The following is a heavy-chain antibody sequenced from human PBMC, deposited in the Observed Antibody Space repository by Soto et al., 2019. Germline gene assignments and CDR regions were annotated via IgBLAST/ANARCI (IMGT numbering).Heavy chain of an antibody. J-gene: IGHJ5*02. D-gene: IGHD6-6*01. CDR3: AREKSASLTFDP. Sequence: ASVKVSCKASGYTFTVYYMHWVRQAPGQGLEWMGWINPNSGGTNYAQKFQGWVTMTRDTSISTAYMELSRLRSDDTAVYYCAREKSASLTFDPWGQGTLVTVSS. CDR1: GYTFTVYY. CDR2: INPNSGGT. V-gene: IGHV1-2*04.